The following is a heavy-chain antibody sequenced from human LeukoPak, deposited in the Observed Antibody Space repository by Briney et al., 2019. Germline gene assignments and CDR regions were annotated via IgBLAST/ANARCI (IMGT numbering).Heavy chain of an antibody. Sequence: PGGSLRLSCAASGFTFSSYWMSWVRRAPGKGLEWVANIKQDGSEKYYVDSVKGRFTISRDNAKNSLYLQMNSLRAEDTAVYYCARDKSGGPNKYNDYWGQGTLVTVSS. D-gene: IGHD4-23*01. CDR2: IKQDGSEK. V-gene: IGHV3-7*01. J-gene: IGHJ4*02. CDR3: ARDKSGGPNKYNDY. CDR1: GFTFSSYW.